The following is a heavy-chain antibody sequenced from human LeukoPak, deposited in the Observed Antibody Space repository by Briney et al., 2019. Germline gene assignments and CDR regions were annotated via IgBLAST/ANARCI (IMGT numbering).Heavy chain of an antibody. CDR3: ARGYDYGDYVGDFDY. Sequence: SGKVSCKASGYTFTSYPISWVRQAPGQGLEWMGWITTYNGNTKYAQKLQGRVTMTTDTSTSTVYMDLRGLRSDDTAVYYCARGYDYGDYVGDFDYWGQGTLVTVSS. CDR2: ITTYNGNT. J-gene: IGHJ4*02. V-gene: IGHV1-18*01. D-gene: IGHD4-17*01. CDR1: GYTFTSYP.